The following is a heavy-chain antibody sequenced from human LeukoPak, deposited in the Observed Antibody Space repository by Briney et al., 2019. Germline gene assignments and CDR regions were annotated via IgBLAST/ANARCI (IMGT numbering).Heavy chain of an antibody. CDR2: IGSSGDIT. Sequence: GGSLRLSCAASGFTFSSYAMSWVRQAPGMGLEWMSSIGSSGDITYYADSVKGRFIISRDNSKNTLYLQMNSLRAEDTAVYYCANDGAYYDSSTDAFDIWGQGTMVTVSS. V-gene: IGHV3-23*01. D-gene: IGHD3-22*01. CDR3: ANDGAYYDSSTDAFDI. CDR1: GFTFSSYA. J-gene: IGHJ3*02.